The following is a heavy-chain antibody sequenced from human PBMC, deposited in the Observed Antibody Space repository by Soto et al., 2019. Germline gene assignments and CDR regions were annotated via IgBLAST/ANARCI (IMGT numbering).Heavy chain of an antibody. V-gene: IGHV1-18*01. J-gene: IGHJ6*02. CDR2: ISAYNGNT. D-gene: IGHD2-8*01. CDR1: GYTFNSYG. Sequence: ASVTVSCKASGYTFNSYGISWVRQAPGQGLEWMGWISAYNGNTNYAQKLHGRVTMTNDTSTSTAYIEVRSLRSDCTTVYYCARNPSSCTAPDPYYYYVMDVWGQGTTVPVSS. CDR3: ARNPSSCTAPDPYYYYVMDV.